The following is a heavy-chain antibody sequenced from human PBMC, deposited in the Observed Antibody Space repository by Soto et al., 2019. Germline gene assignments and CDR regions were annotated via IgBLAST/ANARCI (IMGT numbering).Heavy chain of an antibody. J-gene: IGHJ4*02. Sequence: SVKVSCKASGCTFSSYAISWVRQAPGQGLEWMGGIIPIFGTANYAQKFQGRVTITADESTSTAYMELSSLRSEDTAVYYCAREHTYMHGAFDYWGQGAQVTVSS. CDR3: AREHTYMHGAFDY. V-gene: IGHV1-69*13. D-gene: IGHD5-18*01. CDR2: IIPIFGTA. CDR1: GCTFSSYA.